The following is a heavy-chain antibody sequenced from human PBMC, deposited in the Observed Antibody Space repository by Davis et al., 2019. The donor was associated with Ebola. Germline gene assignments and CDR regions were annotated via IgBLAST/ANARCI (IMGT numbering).Heavy chain of an antibody. J-gene: IGHJ3*02. V-gene: IGHV1-46*01. CDR1: GYRFTSYY. Sequence: ASVKVSCKASGYRFTSYYMHWVRQAPGQGLEWMGIINPITGGTSYAQNFQVRVNMTRDTSTSTVYMELSSLRSEDTAVYYCAREGGRYYDSSGYVFDIWDQGTMVKVSS. D-gene: IGHD3-22*01. CDR2: INPITGGT. CDR3: AREGGRYYDSSGYVFDI.